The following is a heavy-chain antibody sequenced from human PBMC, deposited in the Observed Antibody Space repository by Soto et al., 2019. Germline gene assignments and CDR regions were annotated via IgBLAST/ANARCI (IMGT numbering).Heavy chain of an antibody. CDR3: ASGEIAAAERLYFDY. Sequence: PSETLSLTCAVYGGSCSGYYWSWIRQPPGKGLEWIGEINHSGSTNYNPSLKSRVTISVDTSKNQFTLKLSSVTAADTAVYYCASGEIAAAERLYFDYWGQGTLVTVSS. CDR1: GGSCSGYY. D-gene: IGHD6-13*01. CDR2: INHSGST. J-gene: IGHJ4*02. V-gene: IGHV4-34*01.